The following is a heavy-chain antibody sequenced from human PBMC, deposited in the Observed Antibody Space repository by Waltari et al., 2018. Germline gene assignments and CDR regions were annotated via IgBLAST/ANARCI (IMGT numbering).Heavy chain of an antibody. V-gene: IGHV5-51*01. CDR3: ARGGSGSSYPFDD. J-gene: IGHJ4*02. CDR2: IYPGDSDT. Sequence: EVQLVQSGAEVKKPGESLKIPCTGSGYSFTDSWIGWVRQMPGGGLEWMGIIYPGDSDTIYSPSFQGQVTISADKSISTAYLQWSSLKASDTAMYYCARGGSGSSYPFDDWGQGTLVTVSS. D-gene: IGHD3-10*01. CDR1: GYSFTDSW.